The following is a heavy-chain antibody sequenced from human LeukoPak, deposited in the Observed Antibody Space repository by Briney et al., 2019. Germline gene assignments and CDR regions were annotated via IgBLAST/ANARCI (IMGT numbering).Heavy chain of an antibody. V-gene: IGHV3-15*07. CDR3: ATDAVGY. D-gene: IGHD2-15*01. CDR1: GSTFSNAW. J-gene: IGHJ4*02. Sequence: GGSLRLSCATSGSTFSNAWMNWVRQAPGKGLEWVGRIRSNSDGGTIDYAAPVKGRFTLSRDDSKTTLYLQMNSLQTEDTAVYYCATDAVGYWGQGTLVTVSS. CDR2: IRSNSDGGTI.